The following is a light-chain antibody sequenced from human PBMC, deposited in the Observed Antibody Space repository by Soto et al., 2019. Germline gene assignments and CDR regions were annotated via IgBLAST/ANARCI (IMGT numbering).Light chain of an antibody. CDR1: QNIGSW. CDR2: KAS. V-gene: IGKV1-5*03. CDR3: QQYSPYSART. Sequence: DIQMTQSPSTLSASVGDRVTVTCGASQNIGSWVAWYQQKPGKAPNHLIYKASTLENGVPSRFSGTGSGTEFTLTIRSLQPDDFATYYCQQYSPYSARTFGQGTKVEVK. J-gene: IGKJ1*01.